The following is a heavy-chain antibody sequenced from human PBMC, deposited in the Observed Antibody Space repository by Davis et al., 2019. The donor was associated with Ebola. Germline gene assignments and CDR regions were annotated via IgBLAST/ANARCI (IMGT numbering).Heavy chain of an antibody. V-gene: IGHV4-61*01. D-gene: IGHD5-12*01. CDR3: ERGGWLRVGDLGYFDY. J-gene: IGHJ4*02. CDR1: GGSVSSGSYY. Sequence: MPSETLSLTCTVSGGSVSSGSYYWSWIRQPPGKGLEWIGYIYYSGSTNYNPSLKSRVTISVDTSKNQFSLKLSSVTAADTAVYYCERGGWLRVGDLGYFDYWDKGTLVTVSS. CDR2: IYYSGST.